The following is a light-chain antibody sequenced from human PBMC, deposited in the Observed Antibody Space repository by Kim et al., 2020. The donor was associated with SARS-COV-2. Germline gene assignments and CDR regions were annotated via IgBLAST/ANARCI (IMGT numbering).Light chain of an antibody. CDR2: AAS. J-gene: IGKJ2*01. CDR1: QSISSY. Sequence: DIQMTQSPSSLSASVGDRVTITCRASQSISSYLNWYQQKPGKAPKLLIYAASSLQSGVPSRFSGSGSGTDFTLTISSLQPEDFATYYCQQSYSTPYMYTFGQGTKLEI. CDR3: QQSYSTPYMYT. V-gene: IGKV1-39*01.